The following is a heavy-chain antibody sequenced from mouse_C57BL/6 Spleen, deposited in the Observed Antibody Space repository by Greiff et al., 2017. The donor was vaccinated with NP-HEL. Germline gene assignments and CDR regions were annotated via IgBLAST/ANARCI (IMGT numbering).Heavy chain of an antibody. CDR1: GYTFTSYT. CDR2: INPSSGYT. J-gene: IGHJ4*01. D-gene: IGHD2-12*01. Sequence: QVQLQQSGAELARPGASVKMSCKASGYTFTSYTMHWVKQRPGQGLEWIGYINPSSGYTKYNQKFKDKATLTADKSSSTAYMQLSSLTSEDSAVYYCASAMIYDRDYYAMDYWGQGTSVTVSS. V-gene: IGHV1-4*01. CDR3: ASAMIYDRDYYAMDY.